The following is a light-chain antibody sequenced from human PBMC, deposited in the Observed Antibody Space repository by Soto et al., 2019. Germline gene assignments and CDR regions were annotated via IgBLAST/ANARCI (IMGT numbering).Light chain of an antibody. CDR1: QSVSSNY. CDR2: GAS. V-gene: IGKV3-20*01. Sequence: EIVLTQSPGTLSLSPGERATLSCRASQSVSSNYLAWYQQKPGQAPRLLIYGASSRATGIPDRFSGSGSGTDFTLTISRLEPEDFAVYFCQQHGNSPLLTFGGGTKVDIK. CDR3: QQHGNSPLLT. J-gene: IGKJ4*01.